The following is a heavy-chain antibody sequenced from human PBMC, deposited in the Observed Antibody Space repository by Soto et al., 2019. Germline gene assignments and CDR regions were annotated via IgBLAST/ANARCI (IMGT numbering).Heavy chain of an antibody. J-gene: IGHJ4*02. D-gene: IGHD3-16*01. Sequence: SETLSLTCTVSRGSISNYYWSWIRQPPGKGPEWIGYVYHSGTTNYNPSLESRVAISLDTSKNQFSLKQNSVTTPDTAVYFCAAGRPGGWLGVFDYWSKGTLVTVAS. V-gene: IGHV4-59*01. CDR3: AAGRPGGWLGVFDY. CDR1: RGSISNYY. CDR2: VYHSGTT.